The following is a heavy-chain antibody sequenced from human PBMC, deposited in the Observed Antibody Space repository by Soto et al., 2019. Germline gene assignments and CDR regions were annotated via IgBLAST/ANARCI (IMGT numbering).Heavy chain of an antibody. CDR3: AKEKHSSSWYGLFDY. J-gene: IGHJ4*02. Sequence: QVQLVESGGGVVQPGRSLRLSCAASGFTFSSYSMHWVRQAPGKGLEWVAVISHDGSNKYYADSVKGRFTISRDNSKNTRYLQMNRLRAEDTAVYYCAKEKHSSSWYGLFDYWGQGTLVTVSS. CDR1: GFTFSSYS. CDR2: ISHDGSNK. D-gene: IGHD6-13*01. V-gene: IGHV3-30*18.